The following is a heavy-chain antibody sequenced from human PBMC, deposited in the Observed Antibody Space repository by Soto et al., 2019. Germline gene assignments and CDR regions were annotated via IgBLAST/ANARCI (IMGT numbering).Heavy chain of an antibody. CDR2: INPAGSDR. D-gene: IGHD1-26*01. Sequence: EVQLVESGGGLVQPGGSLRLSCAASGFIFTYYWINWVRQAPGKGLEWVANINPAGSDRRYVDSVKGRFTISRDNAKNSVYLQMNSLRDDDTAVYYCASARSSVGAPGGFIEFWGQGSLVTVSS. J-gene: IGHJ4*02. CDR3: ASARSSVGAPGGFIEF. CDR1: GFIFTYYW. V-gene: IGHV3-7*03.